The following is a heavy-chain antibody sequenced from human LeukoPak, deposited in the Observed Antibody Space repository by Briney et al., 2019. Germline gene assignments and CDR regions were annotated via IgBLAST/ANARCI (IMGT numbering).Heavy chain of an antibody. V-gene: IGHV3-23*01. J-gene: IGHJ6*02. Sequence: PGGSLRLSCAASGFTFSSYAMNWVRQAPGKGLEWVSTISGSGGSTYYADSVKGRFTISRDNSKNTLYLQMNSLRAEDTAVYYCAKVSGGGLYYDGMDVWGQGTTVTVSS. CDR3: AKVSGGGLYYDGMDV. D-gene: IGHD1-14*01. CDR1: GFTFSSYA. CDR2: ISGSGGST.